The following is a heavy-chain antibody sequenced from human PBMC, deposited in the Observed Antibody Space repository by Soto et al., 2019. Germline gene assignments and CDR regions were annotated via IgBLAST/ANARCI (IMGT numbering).Heavy chain of an antibody. V-gene: IGHV4-39*07. J-gene: IGHJ5*02. CDR1: GGSISSSTYY. CDR3: ARMVRRRSNWFDP. D-gene: IGHD2-8*01. Sequence: SETLSLTCTVSGGSISSSTYYWGWMRQPPGKGLEWIASFFIGGNTYYNPSLKSRVTISVDTSKNQFSLKLSSVTAADTAVYYCARMVRRRSNWFDPWGQGTLVTVSS. CDR2: FFIGGNT.